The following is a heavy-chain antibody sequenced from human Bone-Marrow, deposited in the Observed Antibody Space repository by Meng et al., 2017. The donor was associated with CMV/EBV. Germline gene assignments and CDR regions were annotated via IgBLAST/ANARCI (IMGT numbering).Heavy chain of an antibody. CDR3: ARVVYCSSTSCYFYFDY. D-gene: IGHD2-2*01. V-gene: IGHV1-2*02. CDR1: GYTFTGYY. CDR2: INPNSGGT. Sequence: ASVKVSCKASGYTFTGYYMHWVRQAPGQGLEWMGWINPNSGGTNYAQKFQGRVTMTRETSISTAYMELSRLRSDDTAVYYCARVVYCSSTSCYFYFDYWGQGTLVTVSS. J-gene: IGHJ4*02.